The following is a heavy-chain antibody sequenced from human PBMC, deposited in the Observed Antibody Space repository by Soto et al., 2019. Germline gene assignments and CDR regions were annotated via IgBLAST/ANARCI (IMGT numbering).Heavy chain of an antibody. V-gene: IGHV3-23*01. CDR1: GFTFSSYA. D-gene: IGHD6-19*01. CDR3: AKDLIYGYNSGRPFDY. CDR2: IGGRGDST. J-gene: IGHJ4*02. Sequence: EVQLLESGGGLVQPGGSLRLSCAASGFTFSSYAMSWVRQAPGKGLEWVSAIGGRGDSTYYADSVKGRFTISRDSSRDTLYLQMNSLRAEDTAVYYCAKDLIYGYNSGRPFDYWGQGTLVTVSS.